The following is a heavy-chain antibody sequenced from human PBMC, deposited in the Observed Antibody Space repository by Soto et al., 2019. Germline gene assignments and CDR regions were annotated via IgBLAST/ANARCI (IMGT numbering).Heavy chain of an antibody. CDR3: ARDSGNLGNWAYFFDY. CDR1: GYTFSDFG. Sequence: QGQLVQSGAEVKKPGASVKVSCKASGYTFSDFGVSWVRQAPGQGLEWMGWISAYNSNTNYAQKVQGKVTMTTDTSTSTAYMEVRNLTSDDTAVYYCARDSGNLGNWAYFFDYWGQRTLVTVSS. J-gene: IGHJ4*02. CDR2: ISAYNSNT. V-gene: IGHV1-18*01. D-gene: IGHD1-1*01.